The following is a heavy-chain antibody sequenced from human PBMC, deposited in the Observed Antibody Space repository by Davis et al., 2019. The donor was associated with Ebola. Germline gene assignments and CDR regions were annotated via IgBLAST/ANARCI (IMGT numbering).Heavy chain of an antibody. V-gene: IGHV3-7*01. Sequence: GESLKISCAASGFTFTNFWMSWVRQAPGKGLEWVANVDQDGHEKNYVDSVKGRFTISRDNSKNTLYLQMNSLRAEDTAVYYCARDRGWSKGFDPWGQGTLVTVSS. J-gene: IGHJ5*02. D-gene: IGHD1-26*01. CDR2: VDQDGHEK. CDR3: ARDRGWSKGFDP. CDR1: GFTFTNFW.